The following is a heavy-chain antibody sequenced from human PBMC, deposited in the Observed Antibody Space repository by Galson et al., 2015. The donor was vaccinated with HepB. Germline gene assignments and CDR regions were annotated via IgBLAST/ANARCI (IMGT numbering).Heavy chain of an antibody. Sequence: SLRLSCAASGFTFSSYGMHWVRQAPGKGLEWVAFIRYDGSNKYYADSVKGRFTISRDDSKNTLYLQMNSLRAEDTAVYYCAKDRGFYDSSGYNWFDPWGQGTLVTVSS. CDR3: AKDRGFYDSSGYNWFDP. CDR1: GFTFSSYG. V-gene: IGHV3-30*02. J-gene: IGHJ5*02. D-gene: IGHD3-22*01. CDR2: IRYDGSNK.